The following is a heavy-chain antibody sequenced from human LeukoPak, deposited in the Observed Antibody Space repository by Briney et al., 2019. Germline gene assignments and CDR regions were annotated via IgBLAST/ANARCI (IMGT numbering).Heavy chain of an antibody. CDR2: IKQDGSEK. D-gene: IGHD2-15*01. Sequence: GGSLRLSCAASGFTFSSYWMSWVRQAPGKGLEWVANIKQDGSEKYYVGSVKGRFTISRDNAKNSLYLQMNSLRAEDTAVYYCARHLERVVVAATPGYWGQETLVTVSS. CDR3: ARHLERVVVAATPGY. J-gene: IGHJ4*02. V-gene: IGHV3-7*01. CDR1: GFTFSSYW.